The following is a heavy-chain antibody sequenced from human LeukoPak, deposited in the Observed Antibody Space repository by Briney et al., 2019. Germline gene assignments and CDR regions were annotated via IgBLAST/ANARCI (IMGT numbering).Heavy chain of an antibody. J-gene: IGHJ4*02. CDR2: INPNSGGT. Sequence: GASVTVSCKASGYTFTVYYMHWVRQAPGQGLEWMGWINPNSGGTNYAQKFQGRVTMTRDTSISTAYMELSRLRSDDTAVYYCATYSGSYSSDFDYWGQGTLVTVSS. CDR3: ATYSGSYSSDFDY. D-gene: IGHD1-26*01. CDR1: GYTFTVYY. V-gene: IGHV1-2*02.